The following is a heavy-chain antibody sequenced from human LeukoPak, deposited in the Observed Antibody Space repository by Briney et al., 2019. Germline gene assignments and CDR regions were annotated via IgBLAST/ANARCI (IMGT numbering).Heavy chain of an antibody. J-gene: IGHJ4*02. V-gene: IGHV1-2*02. CDR2: INPNSGDT. Sequence: GASVKVSCMASGYTFTGYYMHWVRQAPGQGLEWMGWINPNSGDTNYAQKFQGRVTMTRDTSISTAYMELSRLRSDDTAVYYCARDDTLGYWGQGTLVTVSS. CDR3: ARDDTLGY. CDR1: GYTFTGYY. D-gene: IGHD2-15*01.